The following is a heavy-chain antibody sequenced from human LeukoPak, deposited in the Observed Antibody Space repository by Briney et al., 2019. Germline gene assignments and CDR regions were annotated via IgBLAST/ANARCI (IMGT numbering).Heavy chain of an antibody. J-gene: IGHJ4*02. CDR3: ARDYGDYVFDY. CDR2: IYSGGST. V-gene: IGHV3-66*02. D-gene: IGHD4-17*01. Sequence: SRGSLRLSCAASGFTVSSNYMSWVRQAPGKGLEWVSVIYSGGSTYYADSVKGRFTISRDNSKNTLYLQMNSLRAEDTAVYYCARDYGDYVFDYWGQGTLVTVSS. CDR1: GFTVSSNY.